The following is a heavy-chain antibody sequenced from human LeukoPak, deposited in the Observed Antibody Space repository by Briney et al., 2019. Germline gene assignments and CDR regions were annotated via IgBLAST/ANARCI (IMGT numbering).Heavy chain of an antibody. CDR1: GFTFSSYG. V-gene: IGHV3-30*02. J-gene: IGHJ3*02. CDR3: AKDQYYDFWSGYFYAFDI. CDR2: IRYDGSNK. D-gene: IGHD3-3*01. Sequence: GGSLRLSCAASGFTFSSYGMHWVRQAPGKVLEGVAFIRYDGSNKYYADSVKGRFTISRDNSKNTLYLQMNSLRAEDTAVYYCAKDQYYDFWSGYFYAFDIWDQGTMVTVSS.